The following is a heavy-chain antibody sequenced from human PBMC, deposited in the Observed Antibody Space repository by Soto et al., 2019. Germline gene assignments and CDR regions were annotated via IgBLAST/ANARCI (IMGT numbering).Heavy chain of an antibody. V-gene: IGHV1-69*13. Sequence: ASVKVSCKASGGTFSSYSISWVRHAPGQGLEWMGGIIPIFGTANYAQKFQGRVTITADESTSTAYMELSSLRSEDTAVYYCARDGKYYYDSSGDDYYYYGMDVWGQGTTVTVSS. CDR3: ARDGKYYYDSSGDDYYYYGMDV. J-gene: IGHJ6*02. CDR2: IIPIFGTA. D-gene: IGHD3-22*01. CDR1: GGTFSSYS.